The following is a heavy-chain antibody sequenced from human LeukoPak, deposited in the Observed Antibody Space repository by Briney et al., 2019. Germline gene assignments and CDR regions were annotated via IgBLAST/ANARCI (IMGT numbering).Heavy chain of an antibody. CDR2: IYSRGST. V-gene: IGHV4-39*07. D-gene: IGHD3-10*01. Sequence: SETLSLTCIVSGGSISSSNYYWGWIRQSPGKGLEWIGSIYSRGSTYYNPSLKSRVTISLDTSKNQFSLKLSSVTAADTAVYYCARVEEGYGSGRRENYYYYYMDVWGKGTTVTISS. J-gene: IGHJ6*03. CDR1: GGSISSSNYY. CDR3: ARVEEGYGSGRRENYYYYYMDV.